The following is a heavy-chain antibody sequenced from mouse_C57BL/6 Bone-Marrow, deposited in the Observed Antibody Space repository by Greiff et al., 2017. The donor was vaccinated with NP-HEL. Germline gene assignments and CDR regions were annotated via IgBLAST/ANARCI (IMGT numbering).Heavy chain of an antibody. Sequence: EVHLVESGGDLVKPGGSLKLSCAASGFTFSSYGMSWVRQTPDKRLEWVATISSGGSYTYYPDSVKGRFTISRDNAKNTLYLQMSSLKSEDTAMYYCARRGTPYWYFDVWGTGTTVTVSS. J-gene: IGHJ1*03. CDR3: ARRGTPYWYFDV. CDR2: ISSGGSYT. V-gene: IGHV5-6*01. CDR1: GFTFSSYG. D-gene: IGHD1-1*01.